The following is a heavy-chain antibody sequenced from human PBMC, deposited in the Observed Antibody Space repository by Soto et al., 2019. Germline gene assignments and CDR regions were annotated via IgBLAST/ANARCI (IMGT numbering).Heavy chain of an antibody. D-gene: IGHD5-12*01. V-gene: IGHV1-69*06. CDR2: IIPIFGTA. J-gene: IGHJ3*02. CDR3: AMTRRDGYNSAFDI. CDR1: GGTFSSYA. Sequence: SVKVSCKASGGTFSSYAISWVRQAPGQGLEWMGGIIPIFGTANYAQKFQGRVTITADKSTSTAYMELSSLRSEDTAVYYRAMTRRDGYNSAFDIWGQGTMVTVSS.